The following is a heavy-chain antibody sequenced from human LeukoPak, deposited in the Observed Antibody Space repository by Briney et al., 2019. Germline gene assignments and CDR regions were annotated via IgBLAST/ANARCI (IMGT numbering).Heavy chain of an antibody. CDR3: ARDSGYSGAFDI. CDR1: GFSFKNHG. D-gene: IGHD3-22*01. J-gene: IGHJ3*02. CDR2: IWYDGSNT. Sequence: PGGSLRLSCEASGFSFKNHGMHWVRQAPGKGLEWVAIIWYDGSNTYYADSVKGRFTVSRDNSKNTLYLQMNSLRAEDTAVYYCARDSGYSGAFDIWGQGTMVTVSS. V-gene: IGHV3-33*01.